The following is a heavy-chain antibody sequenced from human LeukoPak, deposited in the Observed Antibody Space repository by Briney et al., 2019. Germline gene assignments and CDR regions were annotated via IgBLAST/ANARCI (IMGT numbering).Heavy chain of an antibody. CDR1: GGSISSYY. V-gene: IGHV4-4*07. CDR3: ARYADFWSGYSDNWFDP. D-gene: IGHD3-3*01. Sequence: PSETLSLTCTVSGGSISSYYWSWIRQPAGKGLEWIGRIYTSGSTNYNPSLKSRVTMSVDTSKNQFSLKLSSVTAADTAVYYCARYADFWSGYSDNWFDPRGQGTLVTVSS. CDR2: IYTSGST. J-gene: IGHJ5*02.